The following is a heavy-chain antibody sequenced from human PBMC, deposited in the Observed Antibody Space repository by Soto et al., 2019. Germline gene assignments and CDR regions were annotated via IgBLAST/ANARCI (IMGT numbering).Heavy chain of an antibody. CDR2: ISWNSGSI. Sequence: SGGSLRLSCAASGFTFDDYAMHWVRQAPGKGLEWVSGISWNSGSIGYADSVKGRFTISRDNAKNSLYLQMNSLRAEDTALYYCAKGGSYYDILTGYYAPWGQGTLVTVSS. CDR3: AKGGSYYDILTGYYAP. V-gene: IGHV3-9*01. J-gene: IGHJ5*02. D-gene: IGHD3-9*01. CDR1: GFTFDDYA.